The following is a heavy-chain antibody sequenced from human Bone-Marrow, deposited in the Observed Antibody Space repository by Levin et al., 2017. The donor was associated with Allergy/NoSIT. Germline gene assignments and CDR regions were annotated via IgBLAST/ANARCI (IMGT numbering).Heavy chain of an antibody. CDR1: GFTFSSYE. Sequence: PSGGSLRLSCAASGFTFSSYEMNWVRQAPGKGLEWISYISSSSSSMYYVDSVKGRFTISRDNAKNSLYLQMHSLRAEDTAVYFCARATSSWYPIDYWGQGTLVTVSS. D-gene: IGHD6-13*01. CDR3: ARATSSWYPIDY. CDR2: ISSSSSSM. V-gene: IGHV3-48*03. J-gene: IGHJ4*02.